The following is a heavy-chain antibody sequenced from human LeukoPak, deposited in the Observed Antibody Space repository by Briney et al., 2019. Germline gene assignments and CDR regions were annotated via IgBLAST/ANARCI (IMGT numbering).Heavy chain of an antibody. J-gene: IGHJ4*02. Sequence: LPGGSLRLSCAASGFTFSSYSMNWVRQAPGKGLEWVSYISGSSSTIDYADSVKGRFTISRDNAKNSLYLQMNSLRAEDTAVYYCARPRYDQGYFDYWGQGTLVTVSS. CDR1: GFTFSSYS. CDR2: ISGSSSTI. D-gene: IGHD3-16*01. CDR3: ARPRYDQGYFDY. V-gene: IGHV3-48*01.